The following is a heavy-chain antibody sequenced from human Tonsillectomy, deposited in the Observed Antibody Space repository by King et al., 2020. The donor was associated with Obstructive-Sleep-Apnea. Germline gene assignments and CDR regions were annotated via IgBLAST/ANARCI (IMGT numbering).Heavy chain of an antibody. D-gene: IGHD4-17*01. Sequence: VQLQESGPGLVKPSQTLSLSCTVSGGSISSGGHYWRWIRQHPGKGLEWIGHIYYTGNAFYNPSLKSRVTISVDTSKNQFSLNVNSVTGADTAIYYCARERVTTVSTGGMDVWGQGTTVTVSS. V-gene: IGHV4-31*03. CDR2: IYYTGNA. CDR3: ARERVTTVSTGGMDV. CDR1: GGSISSGGHY. J-gene: IGHJ6*02.